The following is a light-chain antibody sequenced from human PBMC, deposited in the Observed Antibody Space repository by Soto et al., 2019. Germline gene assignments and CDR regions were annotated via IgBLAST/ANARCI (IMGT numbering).Light chain of an antibody. CDR2: DAS. CDR3: QQRTNWLFP. J-gene: IGKJ3*01. Sequence: LTQSPASLHLSPGERATLSCRASQTVGISLAWYQHKPGQPPRLLIYDASKRATGIPARFGGSGSGTDFTLTISSLDREDFAVYYCQQRTNWLFPVGPGTKLDIK. V-gene: IGKV3-11*01. CDR1: QTVGIS.